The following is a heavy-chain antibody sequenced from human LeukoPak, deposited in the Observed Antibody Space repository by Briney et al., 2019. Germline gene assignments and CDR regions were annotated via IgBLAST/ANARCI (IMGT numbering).Heavy chain of an antibody. CDR1: GGSFSGYY. D-gene: IGHD6-13*01. Sequence: PSETLSLTCAVYGGSFSGYYWSWIRRPPGKGLEWIGEINHSGSTNYNPSLKSRVTISVDTSKNQFSLKLSSVTAADTAVYYCARLRHSSLDYWGQGTLVTVSS. V-gene: IGHV4-34*01. CDR3: ARLRHSSLDY. J-gene: IGHJ4*02. CDR2: INHSGST.